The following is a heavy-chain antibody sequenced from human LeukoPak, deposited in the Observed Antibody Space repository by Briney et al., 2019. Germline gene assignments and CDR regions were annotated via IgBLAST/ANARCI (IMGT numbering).Heavy chain of an antibody. J-gene: IGHJ4*02. CDR2: IYYSGGT. Sequence: ASETLSLTCTVSGGSISSYYWSWIRQPPGKGLEWIGYIYYSGGTNYNPSLKSRVTISVDTSKNQFSLKLSSVTAADTAVYYCARAAYGSGSYYNWGEGEYYFDYWGQGTLVTVSS. D-gene: IGHD3-10*01. CDR1: GGSISSYY. CDR3: ARAAYGSGSYYNWGEGEYYFDY. V-gene: IGHV4-59*01.